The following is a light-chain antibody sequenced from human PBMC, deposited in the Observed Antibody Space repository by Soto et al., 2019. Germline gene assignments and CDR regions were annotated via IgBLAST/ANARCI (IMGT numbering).Light chain of an antibody. CDR2: EVS. V-gene: IGLV2-8*01. J-gene: IGLJ1*01. Sequence: QSVLTQPPSASGSPGQSVTISCTGTSSDVGGYNYVSWYQQHPGKAPKLMIYEVSKRPSGVPFRFSASKSANTASLTVSGLQAEDEADYYCCSYAGYSSFVFGTGTKVTVL. CDR1: SSDVGGYNY. CDR3: CSYAGYSSFV.